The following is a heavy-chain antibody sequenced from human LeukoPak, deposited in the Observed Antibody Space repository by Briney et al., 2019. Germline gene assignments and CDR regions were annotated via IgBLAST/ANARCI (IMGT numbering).Heavy chain of an antibody. Sequence: PGGSLRLSCAASGFTVSSNYMSWVRQAPGKGLEWVSVIYSGGSTYYADSVKGRFTISRDISKNTLYLQMNSLRAEDTAVYYCASGWFGELTLGYWGQGTLVTVSS. CDR2: IYSGGST. CDR3: ASGWFGELTLGY. D-gene: IGHD3-10*01. CDR1: GFTVSSNY. V-gene: IGHV3-66*01. J-gene: IGHJ4*02.